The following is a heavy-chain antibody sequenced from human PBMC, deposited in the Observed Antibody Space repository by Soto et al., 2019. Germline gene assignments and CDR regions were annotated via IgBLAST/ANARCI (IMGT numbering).Heavy chain of an antibody. CDR1: GFTFSSYG. D-gene: IGHD6-13*01. CDR2: ISYDGSNK. V-gene: IGHV3-30*03. J-gene: IGHJ6*02. Sequence: QVQLVESGGGVVQPGRSLRLSCAASGFTFSSYGMHWVRQAPGKGLEWVAVISYDGSNKYYADSVKGRFTISRDNSKNTLYLQMNSLRAEDTAVYYCARASSSWYSGMDVWGQGTTVTVSS. CDR3: ARASSSWYSGMDV.